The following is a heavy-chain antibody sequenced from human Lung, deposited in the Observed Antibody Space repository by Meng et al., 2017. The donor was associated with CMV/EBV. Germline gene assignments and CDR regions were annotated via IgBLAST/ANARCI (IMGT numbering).Heavy chain of an antibody. Sequence: GGSXRLXCAISGFNIDDYSIHWFRQPPGKGLEWVSGFGWENAGVGYADSVKGRFTISRDSAKKSLFLQMNSLRPEDTAFYYCAKVLFTGSWSGGYFDYWGQGTXVTVDS. CDR1: GFNIDDYS. V-gene: IGHV3-9*01. D-gene: IGHD6-13*01. CDR3: AKVLFTGSWSGGYFDY. J-gene: IGHJ4*02. CDR2: FGWENAGV.